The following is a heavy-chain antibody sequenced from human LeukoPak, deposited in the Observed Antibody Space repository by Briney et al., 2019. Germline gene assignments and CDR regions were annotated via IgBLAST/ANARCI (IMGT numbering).Heavy chain of an antibody. V-gene: IGHV3-23*01. D-gene: IGHD1-26*01. CDR3: ARGATDLDY. Sequence: GGSLRLSCTASGFTLSNYAMSWVRQAPGKGLEWVSLISSSGAATYYADSVQGRFTISRDNSRNTLYVHIDSLRVEDTATYYCARGATDLDYWGQGTRVIASS. CDR1: GFTLSNYA. CDR2: ISSSGAAT. J-gene: IGHJ4*02.